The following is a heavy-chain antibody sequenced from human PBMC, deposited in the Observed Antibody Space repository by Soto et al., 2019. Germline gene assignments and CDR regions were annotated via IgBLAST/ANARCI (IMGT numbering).Heavy chain of an antibody. V-gene: IGHV3-23*05. CDR2: IHKTGTIT. CDR1: EFTFSSDA. CDR3: AGDMNYKFFSDV. J-gene: IGHJ4*02. D-gene: IGHD1-1*01. Sequence: PGGSLRLSCASSEFTFSSDAMGWFRQAPGQGLEYVSSIHKTGTITFYSDSVKGRFTISRDNSKNMLYLEMTRLTAGDTAVYYYAGDMNYKFFSDVWGQGA.